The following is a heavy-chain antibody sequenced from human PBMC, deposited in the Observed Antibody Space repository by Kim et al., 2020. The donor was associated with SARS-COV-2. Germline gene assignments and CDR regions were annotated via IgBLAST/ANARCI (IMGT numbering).Heavy chain of an antibody. CDR2: IYYSGST. D-gene: IGHD3-10*01. CDR3: ARGRDYYGSGTFALLAFDI. Sequence: SETLSLTCNVSGGSISSHYWRWIRQPPGKGLEWIGYIYYSGSTNSNPSLKSRVTTSVDTTKNQISLTLMPVTAADTAVYYCARGRDYYGSGTFALLAFDIWGQGTMVTVSS. CDR1: GGSISSHY. V-gene: IGHV4-59*11. J-gene: IGHJ3*02.